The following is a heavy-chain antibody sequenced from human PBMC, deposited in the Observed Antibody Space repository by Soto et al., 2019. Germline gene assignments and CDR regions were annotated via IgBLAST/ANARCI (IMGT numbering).Heavy chain of an antibody. V-gene: IGHV3-73*01. CDR1: GFNFSGSA. CDR2: IRGRAKKYAT. CDR3: CGRGGDSLQDI. J-gene: IGHJ4*02. Sequence: DVQLVESGGDWVQPGGSLKLSCTGLGFNFSGSALHWVRQPSGKGLEWVGRIRGRAKKYATSYATSVRGRFSLSRDDSKNTAFLQMNSLRDEDTGVYFCCGRGGDSLQDIWGQGTLVTVSS. D-gene: IGHD4-17*01.